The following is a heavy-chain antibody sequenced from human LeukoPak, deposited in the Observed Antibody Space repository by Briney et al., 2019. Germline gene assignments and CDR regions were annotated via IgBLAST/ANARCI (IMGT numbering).Heavy chain of an antibody. D-gene: IGHD3-22*01. J-gene: IGHJ4*02. Sequence: PSETLSLTCTVSGVSISSYYWSWIRQPPGKGLEWIGYIYYSGSTNYNPSLKSRVTISVDTSKNQFSLKLSSVTAADTAVYYCARDSYDSSGSHPFDYWGQGTLVTVSS. V-gene: IGHV4-59*01. CDR2: IYYSGST. CDR3: ARDSYDSSGSHPFDY. CDR1: GVSISSYY.